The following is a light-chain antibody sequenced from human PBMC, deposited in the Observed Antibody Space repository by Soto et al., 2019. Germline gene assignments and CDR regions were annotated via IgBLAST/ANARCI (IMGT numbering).Light chain of an antibody. CDR3: QQSYSPSRT. V-gene: IGKV1-39*01. CDR2: GAS. J-gene: IGKJ1*01. CDR1: QSISSY. Sequence: DIQMTQSPSSLAVSVGDRVTITCRASQSISSYLNWYQQKPGKAPKLLIYGASSLQSGVPSRFSGSGSGTDFTLTISSLQTEDFATYYCQQSYSPSRTFGQGTKVDIK.